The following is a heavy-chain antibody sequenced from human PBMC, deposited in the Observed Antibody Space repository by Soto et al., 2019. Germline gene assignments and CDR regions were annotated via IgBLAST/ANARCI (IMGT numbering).Heavy chain of an antibody. D-gene: IGHD1-26*01. CDR1: GFTFSSYA. V-gene: IGHV3-23*01. CDR2: ISGSGDST. CDR3: ARRGSGSYYDY. J-gene: IGHJ4*02. Sequence: EVQLLESGGGLEQPGGSLRLSCAASGFTFSSYAMNWVRQAPGKGLEWVSVISGSGDSTYYADSVKGRFTISRENSKNTLYLQMNSLRAEDTAVYYCARRGSGSYYDYWGQGTLVTVSS.